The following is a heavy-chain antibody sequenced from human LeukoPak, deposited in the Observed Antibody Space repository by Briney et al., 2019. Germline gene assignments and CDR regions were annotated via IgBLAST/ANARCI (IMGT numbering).Heavy chain of an antibody. CDR3: ASSAGYSPLNWFDP. CDR1: GYTFTGYY. D-gene: IGHD3-22*01. CDR2: INPNSGGT. J-gene: IGHJ5*02. V-gene: IGHV1-2*02. Sequence: ASEKVSCKASGYTFTGYYMHWVRQAPGQGLEWMGWINPNSGGTNYAQKFQGRVTMTRDTSISTAYMELSRLRSDDTAVYYCASSAGYSPLNWFDPWGQGTLVTVSS.